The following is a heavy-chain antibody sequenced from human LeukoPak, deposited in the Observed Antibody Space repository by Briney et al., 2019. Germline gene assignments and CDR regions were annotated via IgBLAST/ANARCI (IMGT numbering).Heavy chain of an antibody. CDR1: GFTFTSYD. Sequence: ASVKASCKASGFTFTSYDINWVRQATGQGREWMGWLNPNSGNTGYAQKFQGRVTMTRNTSINTSYMELSSLRSEETAVYYCARVGSLPGYNWNDATDWFDPWGQGTLVTVSS. CDR3: ARVGSLPGYNWNDATDWFDP. D-gene: IGHD1-1*01. J-gene: IGHJ5*02. V-gene: IGHV1-8*01. CDR2: LNPNSGNT.